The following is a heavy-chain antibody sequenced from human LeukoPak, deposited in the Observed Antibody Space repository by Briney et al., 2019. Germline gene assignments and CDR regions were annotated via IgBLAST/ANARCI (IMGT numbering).Heavy chain of an antibody. CDR1: GFTFSSYG. CDR2: ISSSSSYI. V-gene: IGHV3-21*01. J-gene: IGHJ4*02. CDR3: VRGRYNYGYIFDY. Sequence: GRSLRLSCAASGFTFSSYGMNWVRQAPGKGLEWVSSISSSSSYIYYADSMKGRFTVSRDNARNSVYLQMNSLRVEDTAVYYCVRGRYNYGYIFDYWGQGTLVTVSS. D-gene: IGHD5-18*01.